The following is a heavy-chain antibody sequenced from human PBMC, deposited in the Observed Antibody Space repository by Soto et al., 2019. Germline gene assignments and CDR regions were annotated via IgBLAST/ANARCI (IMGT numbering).Heavy chain of an antibody. CDR2: ISSSGSTI. Sequence: QVQLVESGGGLVKPGGSLRLSCAASGFTFSDYYMSWIRQAPGKGLEWVSYISSSGSTIFYADSVRGRFTISRDNAKNSLFLQMDSLRVEDTAEYYCARVNGAHYFDYWGQGTLVTVSS. CDR3: ARVNGAHYFDY. CDR1: GFTFSDYY. J-gene: IGHJ4*02. V-gene: IGHV3-11*01. D-gene: IGHD3-10*01.